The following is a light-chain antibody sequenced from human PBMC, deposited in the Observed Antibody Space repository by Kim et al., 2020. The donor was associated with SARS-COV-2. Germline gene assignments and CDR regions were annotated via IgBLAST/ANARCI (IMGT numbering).Light chain of an antibody. CDR2: LAS. V-gene: IGKV1-5*03. CDR3: QHYIRFPYT. CDR1: ESIGNW. J-gene: IGKJ2*01. Sequence: DIQMTQSPSTLSASVGDRVTITCRASESIGNWLAWYQQKPGKAPKLLIYLASTLESGVPSRFRGSGSGTELTLTITSLQPDDFATYYCQHYIRFPYTFGQGTKLEI.